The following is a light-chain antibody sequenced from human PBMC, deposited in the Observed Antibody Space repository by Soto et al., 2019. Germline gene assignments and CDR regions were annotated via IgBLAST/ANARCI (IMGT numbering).Light chain of an antibody. CDR2: DAS. Sequence: DIVLTQSPATLSLSPGQRATLSCRASQSLESSLVWYQQKPGQAPRLLIYDASSRATGIPDRFSGSGSGTDFTLTISRLEPEDFAVYYCQQYGSSPPYTFGQGTKLEIK. V-gene: IGKV3-20*01. CDR3: QQYGSSPPYT. J-gene: IGKJ2*01. CDR1: QSLESS.